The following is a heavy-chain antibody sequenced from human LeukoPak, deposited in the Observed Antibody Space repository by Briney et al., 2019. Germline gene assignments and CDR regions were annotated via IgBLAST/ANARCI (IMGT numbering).Heavy chain of an antibody. J-gene: IGHJ5*02. CDR1: GGSISSYY. D-gene: IGHD4-17*01. V-gene: IGHV4-59*01. CDR2: IYYSGST. Sequence: SSETLSLTCTVSGGSISSYYWSWIRQPPGKGLEWIGYIYYSGSTNYNPSLKSRVTMSVDTSKNQFSLKLSSVTAADTAVYYCARSPVAYGNNWFDPWGQGTLVTVSS. CDR3: ARSPVAYGNNWFDP.